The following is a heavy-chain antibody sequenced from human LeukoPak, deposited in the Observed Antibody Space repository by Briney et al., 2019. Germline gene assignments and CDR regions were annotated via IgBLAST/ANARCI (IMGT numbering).Heavy chain of an antibody. Sequence: GGSLRLSCAASGFTFSNYAMGWVRQAPGRGLEWVSGIGRSGTYTFYGDSVKGRFTISRDNSKNTLYLQMNSLRAEDTAVYYCAKELLLWFGELPSFDYWGQGTLVTVSS. CDR3: AKELLLWFGELPSFDY. D-gene: IGHD3-10*01. CDR2: IGRSGTYT. V-gene: IGHV3-23*05. J-gene: IGHJ4*02. CDR1: GFTFSNYA.